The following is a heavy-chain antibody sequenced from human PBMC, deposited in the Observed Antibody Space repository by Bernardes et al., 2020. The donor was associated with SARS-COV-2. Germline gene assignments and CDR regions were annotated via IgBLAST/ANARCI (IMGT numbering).Heavy chain of an antibody. D-gene: IGHD3-3*01. V-gene: IGHV3-23*01. CDR1: EFTFTNYA. Sequence: GGSLRLSCAASEFTFTNYAMSWVRQAPGKGLEWVSAISGSGGSTYYADSVKGRFTISRDNSKNTLYLQMNSLRAEDTAVYYCAKNPEERITIFGVVIIPNWFDPWGQGTLVTVSS. CDR2: ISGSGGST. J-gene: IGHJ5*02. CDR3: AKNPEERITIFGVVIIPNWFDP.